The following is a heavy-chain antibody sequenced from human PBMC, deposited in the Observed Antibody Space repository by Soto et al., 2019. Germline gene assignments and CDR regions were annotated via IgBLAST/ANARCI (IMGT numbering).Heavy chain of an antibody. Sequence: SETLSLTCAVYGGSFSGYYWSWIRQPPGKGLEWIGEINHSGSTNYNPSLKSRVTISVDTSKNQFSLKLSSVAAADTAVYYCARGEYSSSWYNWFDPWGQGTLVTVSS. J-gene: IGHJ5*02. D-gene: IGHD6-13*01. CDR1: GGSFSGYY. CDR2: INHSGST. CDR3: ARGEYSSSWYNWFDP. V-gene: IGHV4-34*01.